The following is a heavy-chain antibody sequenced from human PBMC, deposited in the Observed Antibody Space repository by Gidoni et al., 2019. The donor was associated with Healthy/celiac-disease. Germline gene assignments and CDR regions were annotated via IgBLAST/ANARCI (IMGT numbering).Heavy chain of an antibody. V-gene: IGHV4-34*01. Sequence: QVQLQQRGAGLLKPSETLSLTCALHGGSFSGYYWSWIRQPPGKGLEWIGEINHSGSTNYNPSLKSRVTRSVDTSKNQFSLKLSSVTAADTAVYYCAREGSGYPYYYYGMDVWGQGTTVTVSS. D-gene: IGHD3-3*01. CDR3: AREGSGYPYYYYGMDV. CDR1: GGSFSGYY. CDR2: INHSGST. J-gene: IGHJ6*02.